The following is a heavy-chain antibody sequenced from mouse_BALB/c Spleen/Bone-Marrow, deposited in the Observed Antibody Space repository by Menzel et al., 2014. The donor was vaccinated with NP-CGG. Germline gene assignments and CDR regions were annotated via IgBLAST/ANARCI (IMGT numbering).Heavy chain of an antibody. J-gene: IGHJ2*01. D-gene: IGHD1-1*01. Sequence: EVQLVESGAELVKLGASVKLSCTASGFNIKDTYMHWVKQRPEQGLEWIGRIDPANGNTKYDPKFQGKATTTADTSSNTAYLQLSSLTSEDTAVYYCARYYYGSSYFDYWGQGTTLTVSS. CDR1: GFNIKDTY. V-gene: IGHV14-3*02. CDR3: ARYYYGSSYFDY. CDR2: IDPANGNT.